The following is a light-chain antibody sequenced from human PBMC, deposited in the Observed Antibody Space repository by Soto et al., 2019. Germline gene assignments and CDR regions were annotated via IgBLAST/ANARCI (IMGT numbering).Light chain of an antibody. Sequence: QSVLTQPPSASGTPGQRVTISCSGSSSNIGSNTVSWYQQLPGTAPKLLIYSNDQRPSGVPDRFSGSKSGTSASLAISGLQSDDEGDYYCAAWDDSLNGPVFGGGTKLTVL. CDR3: AAWDDSLNGPV. CDR1: SSNIGSNT. V-gene: IGLV1-44*01. CDR2: SND. J-gene: IGLJ2*01.